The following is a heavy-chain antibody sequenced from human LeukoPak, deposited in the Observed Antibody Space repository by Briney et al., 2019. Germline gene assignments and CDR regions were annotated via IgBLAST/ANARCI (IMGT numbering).Heavy chain of an antibody. CDR1: GFTFSSFW. Sequence: GGSLRLSCVASGFTFSSFWMHWVRQAPGKGLVWVSRIDYDGRSTIYADSVKGRFTISRDNAKNTLYLQMNSLRAEDTAMYYCATIAAADKDYCGQGTLVTVSS. J-gene: IGHJ4*02. CDR2: IDYDGRST. V-gene: IGHV3-74*01. D-gene: IGHD6-13*01. CDR3: ATIAAADKDY.